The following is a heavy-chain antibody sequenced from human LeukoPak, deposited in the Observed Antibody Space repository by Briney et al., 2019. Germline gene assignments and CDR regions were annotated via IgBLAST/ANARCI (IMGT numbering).Heavy chain of an antibody. J-gene: IGHJ4*02. Sequence: GGSLRLSCAASGFTFSNYAMHWVRQAPGKGLEWVSGITGSGDKTYYTDSLNGRFTISRDNSKNTLFLQMSSLRADDTAVYYCAKDRVTTVTTFFSQFDYLGQGTLVTVSS. V-gene: IGHV3-23*01. CDR2: ITGSGDKT. D-gene: IGHD4-11*01. CDR1: GFTFSNYA. CDR3: AKDRVTTVTTFFSQFDY.